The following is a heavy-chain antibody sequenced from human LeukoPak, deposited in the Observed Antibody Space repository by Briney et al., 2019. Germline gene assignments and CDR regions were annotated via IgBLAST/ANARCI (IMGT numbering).Heavy chain of an antibody. Sequence: GGSLRLSCAASGFTFSSYAMHWVRQAPGKGLEWVAVISYDGSNKYYADSVKGRFTISRDNSKNTLYLQMNSLRAEDTAVYYCARGVAPRDYDILTIDYWGQGTLVTVSS. J-gene: IGHJ4*02. CDR3: ARGVAPRDYDILTIDY. CDR2: ISYDGSNK. V-gene: IGHV3-30-3*01. D-gene: IGHD3-9*01. CDR1: GFTFSSYA.